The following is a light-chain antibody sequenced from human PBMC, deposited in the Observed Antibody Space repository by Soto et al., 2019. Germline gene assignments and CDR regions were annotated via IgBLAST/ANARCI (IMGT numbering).Light chain of an antibody. J-gene: IGKJ4*01. V-gene: IGKV1-39*01. Sequence: DIQLTQSPSSLSASVGDRVTITCRASQSINIHLNWYQQKPGKSPKLLSYAASSLESGVPQRFSGSGSGTDFTLTISSLRPEDFASYYCEQSRSDLLTFPLTFGGGTRVEI. CDR1: QSINIH. CDR2: AAS. CDR3: EQSRSDLLTFPLT.